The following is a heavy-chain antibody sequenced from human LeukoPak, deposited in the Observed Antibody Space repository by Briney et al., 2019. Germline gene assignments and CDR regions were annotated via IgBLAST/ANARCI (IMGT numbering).Heavy chain of an antibody. D-gene: IGHD5-12*01. J-gene: IGHJ4*02. Sequence: SGGSLRLSCAASGFTFSSYSMNWVRQAPGKGLEWVSSISSSSSYIYYADSVKGRFTISRDNAKNSLHLQMSSLRVEDTAVYYCMDLGHSDWGQGTLVTVSS. CDR1: GFTFSSYS. CDR3: MDLGHSD. V-gene: IGHV3-21*01. CDR2: ISSSSSYI.